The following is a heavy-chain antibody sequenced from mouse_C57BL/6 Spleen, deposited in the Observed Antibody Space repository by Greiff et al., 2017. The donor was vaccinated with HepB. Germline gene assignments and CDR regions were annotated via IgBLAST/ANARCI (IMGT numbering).Heavy chain of an antibody. J-gene: IGHJ2*01. CDR2: ISYSGRT. D-gene: IGHD1-2*01. V-gene: IGHV3-2*02. Sequence: DVKLVESGPGLVKPSQSLSLTCTVTGYSITSGYGWNWIRQFPGNKLEWMGYISYSGRTNYNPSLKSRISITRDTSENKFFLQLNSVTTEDTATYYCARTARIKYWGHGTTLTVSS. CDR3: ARTARIKY. CDR1: GYSITSGYG.